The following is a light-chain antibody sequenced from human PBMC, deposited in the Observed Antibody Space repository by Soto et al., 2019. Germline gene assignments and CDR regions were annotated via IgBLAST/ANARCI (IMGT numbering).Light chain of an antibody. CDR2: GAS. Sequence: EIGMTRSPATLSVSPGERATLSCRASQSVSTNLAWFQQKPGQAPRLLIYGASTRATGIPAKFSGSGSGTEFTLTISSLQSEDFAVYYCQQYNNWPRTFGQGTKVDIK. J-gene: IGKJ1*01. CDR3: QQYNNWPRT. V-gene: IGKV3-15*01. CDR1: QSVSTN.